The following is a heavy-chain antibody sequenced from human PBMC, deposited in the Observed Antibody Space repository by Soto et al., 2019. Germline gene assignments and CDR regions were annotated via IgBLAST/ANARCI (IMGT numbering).Heavy chain of an antibody. CDR3: ATAGGGRFLESWFDP. CDR2: FDPEDGET. Sequence: QVQLAQSGAEVKKPGASVKVSCKVSGYTLTELSMHWVRQAPGKGLEWMGGFDPEDGETIYAQKFQGKVTMTEDTSTDTAYWELRSLRSEDTDVYDRATAGGGRFLESWFDPWGQGTLVTVSS. D-gene: IGHD3-3*01. J-gene: IGHJ5*02. V-gene: IGHV1-24*01. CDR1: GYTLTELS.